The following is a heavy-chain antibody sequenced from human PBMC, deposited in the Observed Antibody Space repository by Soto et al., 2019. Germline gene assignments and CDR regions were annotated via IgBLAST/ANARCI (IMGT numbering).Heavy chain of an antibody. CDR3: ARGRYSYGYIY. CDR2: IYSGGST. J-gene: IGHJ4*02. CDR1: GFTVSSNY. Sequence: VGSLRLSCAASGFTVSSNYMSWVRQAPGKGLEWVSVIYSGGSTYYADSVKGRFTISRDNSKNTLYLQMNSLRAEDTAVYYCARGRYSYGYIYWGQGTLVTVSS. D-gene: IGHD5-18*01. V-gene: IGHV3-53*01.